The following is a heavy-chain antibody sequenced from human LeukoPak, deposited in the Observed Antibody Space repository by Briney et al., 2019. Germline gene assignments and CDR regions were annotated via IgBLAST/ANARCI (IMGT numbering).Heavy chain of an antibody. Sequence: KPGGSLRLPCAASGFTFSGYIMSWIRQAPGKGLEWVSYISSSGSTIYYADSVKGRFTISRDNAKNSLYLQMNSLRAEDTAVYYCARDPDFYGSGSYYKVNWFDPWGQGTLVTVSS. V-gene: IGHV3-11*01. CDR1: GFTFSGYI. J-gene: IGHJ5*02. CDR2: ISSSGSTI. CDR3: ARDPDFYGSGSYYKVNWFDP. D-gene: IGHD3-10*01.